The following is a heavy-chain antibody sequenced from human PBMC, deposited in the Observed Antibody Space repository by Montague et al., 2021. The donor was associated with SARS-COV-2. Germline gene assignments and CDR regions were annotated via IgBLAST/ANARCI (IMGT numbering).Heavy chain of an antibody. Sequence: SETLSLTCTVSGASINGHYWSWIRQPPGKGLEWIGYMKSSGSTNYKPSLKSRVTISVDTSKKQFSLKMISVTAADTAVYYCARDLGDGDGGLDYWGQGTLVTVPS. J-gene: IGHJ4*02. CDR2: MKSSGST. D-gene: IGHD3-16*01. CDR3: ARDLGDGDGGLDY. V-gene: IGHV4-59*11. CDR1: GASINGHY.